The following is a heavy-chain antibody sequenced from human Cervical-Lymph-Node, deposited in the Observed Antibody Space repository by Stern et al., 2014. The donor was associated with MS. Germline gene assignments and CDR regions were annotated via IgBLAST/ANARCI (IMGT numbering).Heavy chain of an antibody. J-gene: IGHJ5*02. CDR3: ALTPRYQGGWLGP. CDR2: ISNYNGVT. D-gene: IGHD2-2*01. Sequence: QVKLVQSAAEMREPGASVKVSCKSSEYGPSWVRQAPGQGLEWMGWISNYNGVTEYAQKFQGRLSMTADTSTGTTYMELRSLTSDDTAVYYCALTPRYQGGWLGPWGQGTLVTVSS. CDR1: EYG. V-gene: IGHV1-18*01.